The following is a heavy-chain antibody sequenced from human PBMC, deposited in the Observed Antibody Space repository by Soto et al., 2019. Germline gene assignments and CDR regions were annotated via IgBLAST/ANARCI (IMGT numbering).Heavy chain of an antibody. CDR2: MSYSRST. V-gene: IGHV4-39*01. Sequence: QLQLQESGPGLVKPSETLSLTSFVSGGSISSNNYYWGWIRQPPGKGLEWIGSMSYSRSTYYNPSLKSRVTIAVDTSKNHASLKLTSVTAADTAVYYCARHWRPTNWGGGYFDYWGQGPLVTVSS. D-gene: IGHD7-27*01. CDR1: GGSISSNNYY. CDR3: ARHWRPTNWGGGYFDY. J-gene: IGHJ4*02.